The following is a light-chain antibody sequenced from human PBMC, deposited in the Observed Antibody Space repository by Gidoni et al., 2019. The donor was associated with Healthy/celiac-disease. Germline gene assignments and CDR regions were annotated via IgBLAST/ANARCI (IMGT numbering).Light chain of an antibody. CDR1: QSVSSY. CDR3: QQRSNWPPA. J-gene: IGKJ4*01. CDR2: DAS. Sequence: EIVLTQSPATLSLYPGERATLSCRASQSVSSYFAWYQQKPGQAPRLLIYDASNRATGIPARFSGSGSGTDFTLTISSLEPEDFAVYYCQQRSNWPPAFGGGTKVEIK. V-gene: IGKV3-11*01.